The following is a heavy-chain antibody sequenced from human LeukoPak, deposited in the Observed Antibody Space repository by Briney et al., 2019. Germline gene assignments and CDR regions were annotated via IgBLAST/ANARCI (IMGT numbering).Heavy chain of an antibody. CDR2: INHSGST. V-gene: IGHV4-34*01. Sequence: SETLSLTCAVYGGSFSGYYWSWIRQPPGKGLEWIGEINHSGSTNYNPSLKSRVTISVDTSKNRFSLKLSSVTAADTAVYYCAKIAAAPPRTWGQGTLVTVSS. CDR3: AKIAAAPPRT. CDR1: GGSFSGYY. J-gene: IGHJ5*02. D-gene: IGHD6-13*01.